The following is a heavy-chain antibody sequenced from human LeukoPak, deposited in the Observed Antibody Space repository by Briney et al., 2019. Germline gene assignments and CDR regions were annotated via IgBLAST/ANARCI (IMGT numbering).Heavy chain of an antibody. Sequence: GGSLRLSCAASGFTFSTYWMSWVRQAPGKGLEWVANIRGDGGKKNYVDSVRGRFTISRDNAKNSLYLQMNSLRVEDTAVYYCARGRPHGNDYWGQGTLVTVSS. J-gene: IGHJ4*02. D-gene: IGHD4-23*01. V-gene: IGHV3-7*01. CDR2: IRGDGGKK. CDR3: ARGRPHGNDY. CDR1: GFTFSTYW.